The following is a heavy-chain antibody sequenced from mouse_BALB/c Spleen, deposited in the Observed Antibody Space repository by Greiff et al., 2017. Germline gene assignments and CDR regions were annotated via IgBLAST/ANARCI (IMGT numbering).Heavy chain of an antibody. J-gene: IGHJ4*01. CDR1: GFTFSSYA. CDR3: ARIPHYYGYGANAMDY. Sequence: DVMLVESGGGLVKPGGSLKLSCAASGFTFSSYAMSWVRQTPEKRLEWVASISSGGSTYYPDSVKGRFTISSDNARNILYLQMSSLRSEDTAMYYCARIPHYYGYGANAMDYWGQGTSVTVSS. CDR2: ISSGGST. V-gene: IGHV5-6-5*01. D-gene: IGHD1-2*01.